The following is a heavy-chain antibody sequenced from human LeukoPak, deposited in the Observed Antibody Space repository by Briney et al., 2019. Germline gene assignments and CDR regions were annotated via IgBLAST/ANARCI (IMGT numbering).Heavy chain of an antibody. V-gene: IGHV3-74*01. CDR2: INPGGSTT. CDR3: ARVLSGSWDWFDP. CDR1: GFTVSSNY. Sequence: GGSLRLSRAASGFTVSSNYMSWVRQAPGKGLEWVSRINPGGSTTTYADSVKGRFTISRDNAKNTVYLQMNSLRAEDTAVYYCARVLSGSWDWFDPWGQGTLVTVSS. J-gene: IGHJ5*02. D-gene: IGHD3-22*01.